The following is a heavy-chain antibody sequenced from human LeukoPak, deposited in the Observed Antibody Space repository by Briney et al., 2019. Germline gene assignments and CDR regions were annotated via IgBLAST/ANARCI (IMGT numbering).Heavy chain of an antibody. CDR3: ARDPSSGWSGSCDY. J-gene: IGHJ4*02. CDR2: IWYDGSNK. Sequence: GGSLRLSCAASGFTFSSYGMHWVRQAPGKGLEWVAVIWYDGSNKYYADSVKGRFTISRDNSKNTLYLQMNGLRAEDTAVYYCARDPSSGWSGSCDYWGQGTLVTVSS. D-gene: IGHD6-19*01. CDR1: GFTFSSYG. V-gene: IGHV3-33*01.